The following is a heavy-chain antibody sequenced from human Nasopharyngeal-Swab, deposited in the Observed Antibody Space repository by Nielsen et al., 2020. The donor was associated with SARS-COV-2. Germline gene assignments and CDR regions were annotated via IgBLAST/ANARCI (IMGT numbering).Heavy chain of an antibody. CDR3: AKDQDDYVWGSYRPNFDY. CDR1: GFTFSNYG. D-gene: IGHD3-16*02. V-gene: IGHV3-30*18. J-gene: IGHJ4*02. Sequence: GESLKISCAASGFTFSNYGMHWVRQAPGKGLEWVAVMSYDDNNKYYADSVKGRFTISRDNSMNTLYLQMNSLRAEDTAVYYCAKDQDDYVWGSYRPNFDYWGQGTLITVS. CDR2: MSYDDNNK.